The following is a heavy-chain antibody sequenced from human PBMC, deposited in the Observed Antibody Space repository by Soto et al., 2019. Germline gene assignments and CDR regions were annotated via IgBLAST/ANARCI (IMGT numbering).Heavy chain of an antibody. V-gene: IGHV3-48*02. Sequence: GGSLRLSCAASGFTFSSYSMNWVRQAPGKGLEWVSYISSSSSTIYYADSVKGRFTISRDNAKNSLYLQMNSLRDEDTAVYYCARDGDLRQYQLPEPGFFDYWGQGTLVTVSS. J-gene: IGHJ4*02. CDR2: ISSSSSTI. CDR3: ARDGDLRQYQLPEPGFFDY. D-gene: IGHD2-2*01. CDR1: GFTFSSYS.